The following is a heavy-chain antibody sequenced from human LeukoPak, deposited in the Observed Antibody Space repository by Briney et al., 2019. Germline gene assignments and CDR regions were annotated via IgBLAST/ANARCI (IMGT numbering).Heavy chain of an antibody. CDR1: GFTFSSHA. CDR3: AKVKNRLYGATESDL. J-gene: IGHJ5*02. Sequence: GGSLRLSCAASGFTFSSHAMHWVRQAPGRGLEWVAVISYDGKYKYYADSVKGRFTISRDDSKNTLYLQMNSLRTEDTAVYFCAKVKNRLYGATESDLWGQGTLVTVSS. V-gene: IGHV3-30*04. CDR2: ISYDGKYK. D-gene: IGHD3-10*02.